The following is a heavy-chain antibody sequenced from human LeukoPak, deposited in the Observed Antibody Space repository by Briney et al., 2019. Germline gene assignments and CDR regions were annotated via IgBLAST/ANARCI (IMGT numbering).Heavy chain of an antibody. CDR3: ARVNTDSNSWYGSDY. D-gene: IGHD6-13*01. CDR2: ISSSSYI. CDR1: GFTFSSYS. Sequence: GGSLRLSCAASGFTFSSYSMNWVRQAPGKGLEWVSAISSSSYIYYADSVKGRFTISRDNAKNSLYLQMNSLRAEDTAVYYCARVNTDSNSWYGSDYWGQGTLVTVSS. V-gene: IGHV3-21*01. J-gene: IGHJ4*02.